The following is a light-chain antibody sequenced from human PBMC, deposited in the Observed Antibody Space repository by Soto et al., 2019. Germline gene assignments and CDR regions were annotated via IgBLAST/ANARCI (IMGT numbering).Light chain of an antibody. J-gene: IGLJ1*01. CDR1: SSNIGAGYD. Sequence: QSVLTQPPSVSGAPGQRVTISCTGSSSNIGAGYDVHWYQLLPGTAPKLLIYANNNRPSGVPDRFSGSRSGTSASLAITGLQAEDEADYYCSSYAGSNIDYVFGTGTKVTVL. V-gene: IGLV1-40*01. CDR2: ANN. CDR3: SSYAGSNIDYV.